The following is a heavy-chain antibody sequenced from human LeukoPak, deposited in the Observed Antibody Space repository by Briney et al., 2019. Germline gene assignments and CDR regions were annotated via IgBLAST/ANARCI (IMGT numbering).Heavy chain of an antibody. V-gene: IGHV3-23*01. CDR3: AKTPVKTTVTTWVDY. D-gene: IGHD4-17*01. CDR1: GFTFSSYA. J-gene: IGHJ4*02. CDR2: ISGSGGST. Sequence: GGSLRLSCAASGFTFSSYAMSGVRQAPGKGLEWGAAISGSGGSTYYADSVKGRFTISRDNSKNTLYLQMNSLRAEDTAVYYCAKTPVKTTVTTWVDYWGQGTLVTVSS.